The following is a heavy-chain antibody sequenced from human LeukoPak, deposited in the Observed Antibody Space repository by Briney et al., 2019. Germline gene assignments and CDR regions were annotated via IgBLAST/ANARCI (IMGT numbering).Heavy chain of an antibody. Sequence: GGSLRLSCAASGLTFSSYAMSWVRQAPGKGLEWVSAISGSGGSTYYADSVKGRFTISRDNSKNTLYLQMNSLRAEDTAVYYCAKVRARSGSPRRTNRWFDPWGQGTLVTVSS. V-gene: IGHV3-23*01. CDR3: AKVRARSGSPRRTNRWFDP. CDR1: GLTFSSYA. J-gene: IGHJ5*02. CDR2: ISGSGGST. D-gene: IGHD1-26*01.